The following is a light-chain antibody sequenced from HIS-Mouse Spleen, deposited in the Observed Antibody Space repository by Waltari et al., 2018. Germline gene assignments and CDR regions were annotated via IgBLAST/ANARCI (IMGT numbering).Light chain of an antibody. Sequence: EIVMPQSPATLSVSPRESATLSCRASQSVRSNLAWYQQKPGQAPRLRIYGASTRATGIPARFSGSGSGTEFTLTIRSMQSEDFAVYYCQQYNNWPPFTFGPGTKVDIK. CDR2: GAS. CDR1: QSVRSN. CDR3: QQYNNWPPFT. J-gene: IGKJ3*01. V-gene: IGKV3-15*01.